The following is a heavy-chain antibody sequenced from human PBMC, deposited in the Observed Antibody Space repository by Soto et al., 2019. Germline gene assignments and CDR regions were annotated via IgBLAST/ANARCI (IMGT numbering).Heavy chain of an antibody. CDR1: GFTFSSYA. CDR3: AKRVVWARDAFDI. J-gene: IGHJ3*02. D-gene: IGHD1-26*01. CDR2: ISGSGGST. Sequence: GGSLRLSCAASGFTFSSYAMSWVRQAPGKGLEWVSAISGSGGSTYYADSVKGRFTISRDNAKNTLYLQMNSLRAEDTAVYYCAKRVVWARDAFDIWGQGTMVTVSS. V-gene: IGHV3-23*01.